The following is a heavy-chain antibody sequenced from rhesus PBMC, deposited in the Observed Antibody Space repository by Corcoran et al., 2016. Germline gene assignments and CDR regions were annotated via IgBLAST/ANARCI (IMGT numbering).Heavy chain of an antibody. J-gene: IGHJ4*01. CDR3: AGHGPRSPFYY. D-gene: IGHD3-3*01. Sequence: QVQLQESGPGLVKPSETLSLTCAASGGSISGYYWTWIRQPPGKGLEWSGRIYGRSGSTDYIPSLKSRVTISTDTSMTQFSLKLRSVTAADTAVYYCAGHGPRSPFYYWGQGVLVTVSS. CDR2: IYGRSGST. CDR1: GGSISGYY. V-gene: IGHV4-160*01.